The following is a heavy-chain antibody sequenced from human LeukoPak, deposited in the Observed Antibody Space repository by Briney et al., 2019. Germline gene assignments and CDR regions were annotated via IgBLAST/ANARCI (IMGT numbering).Heavy chain of an antibody. CDR3: AASSGWYFTAFDI. V-gene: IGHV4-39*07. Sequence: SETLSLTCTVSGGSISSSSYYWGWIRQPPGKGLEWIGSIYYSGSTYYNPSLKSRVTISVDTSKNQFSLKLSSVTAADTAVYYCAASSGWYFTAFDIWGQGTMVTVSS. J-gene: IGHJ3*02. D-gene: IGHD6-19*01. CDR2: IYYSGST. CDR1: GGSISSSSYY.